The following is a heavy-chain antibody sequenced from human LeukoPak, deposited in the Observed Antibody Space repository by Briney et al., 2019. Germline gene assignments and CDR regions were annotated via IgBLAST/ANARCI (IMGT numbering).Heavy chain of an antibody. V-gene: IGHV3-49*04. CDR2: IRSKAYGGTT. CDR3: TRAQYSYGYGILSGYYYMDV. D-gene: IGHD5-18*01. CDR1: GFTFGDYA. J-gene: IGHJ6*03. Sequence: GGSLRLSCTASGFTFGDYAMSWVRQAPGKGLEWVGFIRSKAYGGTTEYAASVKGRFTISRDDSKSIAYLQMNSLKTEDTAVYYCTRAQYSYGYGILSGYYYMDVWGKGTTVTVSS.